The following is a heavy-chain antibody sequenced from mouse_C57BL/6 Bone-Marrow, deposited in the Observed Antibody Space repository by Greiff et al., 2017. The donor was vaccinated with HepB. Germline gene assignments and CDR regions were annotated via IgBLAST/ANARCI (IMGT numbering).Heavy chain of an antibody. CDR3: ARYKYYGFDY. Sequence: DVKLVESGGGLVQPGGSLSLSCAASGFTFTDYYMSWVRQPPGKALEWLGFIRNKANGYTTEYSASVKGRFTISRDNSQSILYLQMNALRAEDSATYYCARYKYYGFDYWGQGTTLTVSS. CDR1: GFTFTDYY. CDR2: IRNKANGYTT. D-gene: IGHD1-1*01. V-gene: IGHV7-3*01. J-gene: IGHJ2*01.